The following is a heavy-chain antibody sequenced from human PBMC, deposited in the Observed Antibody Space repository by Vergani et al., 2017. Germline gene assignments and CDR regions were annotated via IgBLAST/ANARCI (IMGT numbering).Heavy chain of an antibody. D-gene: IGHD2-2*02. Sequence: QVQLVQSGAEVKKPGSSVKVSCKASGGTFSSYAISWVRQAPGQGLEWMGGIIPIFGTANYAQKFQGRVTITADESTSTAYMELSSLISEDTAVYYCASTMRDCSSTSFYTRAAYYYYYMDVWSKGTTVTVSS. V-gene: IGHV1-69*01. CDR2: IIPIFGTA. CDR3: ASTMRDCSSTSFYTRAAYYYYYMDV. CDR1: GGTFSSYA. J-gene: IGHJ6*03.